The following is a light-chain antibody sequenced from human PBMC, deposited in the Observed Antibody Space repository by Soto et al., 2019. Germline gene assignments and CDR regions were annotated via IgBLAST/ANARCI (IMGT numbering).Light chain of an antibody. J-gene: IGKJ1*01. CDR2: DAS. Sequence: DIQMTQSPFTLSPSVGDRVTITCRASRSISDWLAWYQQKPGKAPKLLIFDASSLKSGVPSRFSGSGSGTEFTLTISGLQPDDVATYYCLQYSSHSWTFGQGTKVEIK. V-gene: IGKV1-5*01. CDR3: LQYSSHSWT. CDR1: RSISDW.